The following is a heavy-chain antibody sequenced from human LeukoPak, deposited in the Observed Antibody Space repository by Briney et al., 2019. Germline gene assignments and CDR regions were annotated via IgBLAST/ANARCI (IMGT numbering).Heavy chain of an antibody. CDR1: GGSISSSSYY. V-gene: IGHV4-39*07. CDR3: AKGRRDGYNFDFDY. Sequence: PSETLSLTCTVSGGSISSSSYYWGWIRQPPGKGLEWIGSIYYSGSTYYNPSLKSRVIISVDTSKNQFSLKLSSVTAADTAVYCCAKGRRDGYNFDFDYWGQGTLVTVSS. D-gene: IGHD5-24*01. CDR2: IYYSGST. J-gene: IGHJ4*02.